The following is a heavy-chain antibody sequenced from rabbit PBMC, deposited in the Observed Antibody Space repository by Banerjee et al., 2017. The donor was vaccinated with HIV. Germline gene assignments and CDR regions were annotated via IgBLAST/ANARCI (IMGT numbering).Heavy chain of an antibody. CDR3: ARDVGVRYGVDGGAYALSL. CDR2: TNTGSGSA. CDR1: GFTLSSYW. V-gene: IGHV1S45*01. D-gene: IGHD6-1*01. Sequence: QEQLEESGGDLVKPEGSLTLTCTASGFTLSSYWICWVRQAPGKGLEWIACTNTGSGSAYSASWAKGRFSISKTSSTTVTLQMTSLTGADTATYFCARDVGVRYGVDGGAYALSLWGPGTLVTVS. J-gene: IGHJ4*01.